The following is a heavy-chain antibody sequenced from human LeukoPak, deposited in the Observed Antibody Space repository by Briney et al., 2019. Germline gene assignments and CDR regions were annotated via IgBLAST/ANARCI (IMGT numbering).Heavy chain of an antibody. Sequence: SETLSLTCTVSGGSISSGDYYWSWIRQPPGKGLEWIGYIYYSGSTSYNPSLKSRVTISVDMSKNQFSLKLSSVTAADTAVYYPYYYDTSTYWYFDLWGRGTLVTVSS. D-gene: IGHD3-22*01. CDR3: YYYDTSTYWYFDL. V-gene: IGHV4-30-4*01. CDR2: IYYSGST. CDR1: GGSISSGDYY. J-gene: IGHJ2*01.